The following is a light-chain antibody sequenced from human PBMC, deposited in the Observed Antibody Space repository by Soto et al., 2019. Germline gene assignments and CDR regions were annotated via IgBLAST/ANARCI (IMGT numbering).Light chain of an antibody. Sequence: EIVMTQSPATLSVSPGERATLSCRASQSVSSDLAWYQQKPGQAPRLLIHGASTRATGVPARFSGSGSGTEFTLNITSLQSEDAAVYYGQRYNNWRTFGQRAKADIK. CDR1: QSVSSD. CDR3: QRYNNWRT. CDR2: GAS. J-gene: IGKJ1*01. V-gene: IGKV3-15*01.